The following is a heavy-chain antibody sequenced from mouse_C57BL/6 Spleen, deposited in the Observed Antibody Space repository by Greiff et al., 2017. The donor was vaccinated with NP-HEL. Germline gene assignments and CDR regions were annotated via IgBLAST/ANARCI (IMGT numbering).Heavy chain of an antibody. D-gene: IGHD1-1*01. CDR3: ARENYGSSSYYFDY. CDR1: GYAFSSSW. Sequence: VQLVESGPELVKPGASVKISCKASGYAFSSSWMNWVKQRPGKGLEWIGRIYPGDGDTNYNGKFKGKATLTADKSSSTAYMQLSSLTSEDSAVYFCARENYGSSSYYFDYWGQGTTLTVSS. V-gene: IGHV1-82*01. CDR2: IYPGDGDT. J-gene: IGHJ2*01.